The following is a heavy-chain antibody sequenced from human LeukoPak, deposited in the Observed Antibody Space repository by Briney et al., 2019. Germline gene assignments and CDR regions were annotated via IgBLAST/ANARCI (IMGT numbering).Heavy chain of an antibody. D-gene: IGHD3-22*01. CDR1: GYSFSTYW. J-gene: IGHJ4*02. Sequence: GESLKISCKGSGYSFSTYWIGWVRQMPGKGLEWMGIIYGGDSETKYSPSFQGQVTISVDKSISTAYLQWSSLKASDTAIYYCARHDGYYYESSGYFVWGQGTLVNVAS. V-gene: IGHV5-51*01. CDR3: ARHDGYYYESSGYFV. CDR2: IYGGDSET.